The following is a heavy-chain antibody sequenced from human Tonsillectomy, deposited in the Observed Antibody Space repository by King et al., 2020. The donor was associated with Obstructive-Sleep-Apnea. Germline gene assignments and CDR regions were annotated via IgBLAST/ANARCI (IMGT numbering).Heavy chain of an antibody. V-gene: IGHV3-30-3*01. CDR1: RYTFSTYA. Sequence: VQLVESGGGVVQPGRSLRLSCAASRYTFSTYAMHWVRQAPGKGLEWVTVISYDGSNKYYADSVKGRCTISRDNSKNTLYLEMNSLRVEDTAVYYCAGNDEVRDGYNFLGYWGQGTLVTVSS. D-gene: IGHD5-24*01. CDR2: ISYDGSNK. J-gene: IGHJ4*02. CDR3: AGNDEVRDGYNFLGY.